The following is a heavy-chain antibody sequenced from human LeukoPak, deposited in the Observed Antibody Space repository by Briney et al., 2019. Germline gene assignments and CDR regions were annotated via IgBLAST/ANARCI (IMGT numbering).Heavy chain of an antibody. CDR2: IYHSGST. V-gene: IGHV4-38-2*02. CDR1: GYSISSDYY. Sequence: SETLSLTCTVSGYSISSDYYWGWIRQPPGKGLEWIGSIYHSGSTYYNPSLKSRVTISVDTSKDQFSLKLSSVTAADTAVYFCARVGIDSGSFADFDYWDQGTLVTVSS. D-gene: IGHD1-26*01. CDR3: ARVGIDSGSFADFDY. J-gene: IGHJ4*02.